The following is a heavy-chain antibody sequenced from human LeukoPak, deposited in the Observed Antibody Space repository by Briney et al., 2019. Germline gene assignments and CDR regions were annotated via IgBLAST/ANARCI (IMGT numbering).Heavy chain of an antibody. CDR2: ISYDGSNK. D-gene: IGHD6-6*01. CDR1: GFTFSSYA. V-gene: IGHV3-30-3*01. Sequence: GGSLRLSCAASGFTFSSYAMHWVRQALGKGLEWVAVISYDGSNKYYADSVKGRFTISRDNSKNTLYLQMNSLRAEDTAVYYCARGGVAAHFDYWGQGTLVTVSS. J-gene: IGHJ4*02. CDR3: ARGGVAAHFDY.